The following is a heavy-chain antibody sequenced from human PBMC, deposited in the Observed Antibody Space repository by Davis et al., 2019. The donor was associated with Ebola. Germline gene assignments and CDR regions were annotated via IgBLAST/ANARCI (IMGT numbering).Heavy chain of an antibody. D-gene: IGHD1-1*01. CDR2: TKSKTDGGTT. CDR3: TTVYSWNDWNDY. J-gene: IGHJ4*02. Sequence: GESLKISCAASGFTFSNAWMSWVRQAPGKGLEWAGRTKSKTDGGTTDYAAPVKGRFTISRDDSKNTLYLQMNSLKTEDTAVYYCTTVYSWNDWNDYWGQGTLVTVSS. V-gene: IGHV3-15*01. CDR1: GFTFSNAW.